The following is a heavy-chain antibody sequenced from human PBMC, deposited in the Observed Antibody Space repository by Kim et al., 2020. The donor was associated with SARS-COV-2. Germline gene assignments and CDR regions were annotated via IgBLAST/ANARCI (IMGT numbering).Heavy chain of an antibody. CDR1: GFTFSSYA. D-gene: IGHD3-10*01. V-gene: IGHV3-30*04. CDR2: ISYDGSNK. Sequence: GGSLRLSCAASGFTFSSYAMHWVRQAPGKGLEWVAVISYDGSNKYYADSVKGRFTISRDNSKNTLYLQMNSLRAEDTAVYYCARDLITMVRGVSYYYYGMDVWGQGTTVTVSS. J-gene: IGHJ6*02. CDR3: ARDLITMVRGVSYYYYGMDV.